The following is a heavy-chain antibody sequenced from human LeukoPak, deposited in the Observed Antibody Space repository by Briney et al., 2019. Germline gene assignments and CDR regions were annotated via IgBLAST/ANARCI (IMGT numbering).Heavy chain of an antibody. V-gene: IGHV4-39*01. CDR3: ARVPTVTFFDY. CDR1: GGSMSSENEY. CDR2: INHSGST. J-gene: IGHJ4*02. D-gene: IGHD4-17*01. Sequence: SETLSLTCSVSGGSMSSENEYWGWIRQTPGKGLEWIGEINHSGSTNYNPSLKSRVTISVDTSKNQFSLKLSSVTAADTAVYYCARVPTVTFFDYWGQGTLVTVSS.